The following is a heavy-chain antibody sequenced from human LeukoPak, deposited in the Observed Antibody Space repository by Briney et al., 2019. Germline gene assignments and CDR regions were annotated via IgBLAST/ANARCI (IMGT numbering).Heavy chain of an antibody. D-gene: IGHD3-22*01. Sequence: GGSLRLSCAASGFTFSSYNMNWVRQAPGKGLEWVSYISSSSGTIYYADSVKGRFTISRDNAKNSLYLQMNSLRAEDTAVYYCARVSYYYDSSGIAHFDYWGQGTLVTVSS. V-gene: IGHV3-48*04. CDR3: ARVSYYYDSSGIAHFDY. CDR2: ISSSSGTI. J-gene: IGHJ4*02. CDR1: GFTFSSYN.